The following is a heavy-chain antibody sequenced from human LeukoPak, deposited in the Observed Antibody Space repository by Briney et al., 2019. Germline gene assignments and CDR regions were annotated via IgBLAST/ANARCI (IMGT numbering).Heavy chain of an antibody. V-gene: IGHV1-69*01. J-gene: IGHJ4*02. CDR3: ARERGDCSSTSCYLSSRFDY. D-gene: IGHD2-2*01. Sequence: GSSVKVSCKASGGTFSSYAISWVRQAPGQRLEWMGGIIPIFGTANYAQKFQGRVTITADESTSTAYMELSSLRSEDTAVYYCARERGDCSSTSCYLSSRFDYWGQGTLVTVSS. CDR2: IIPIFGTA. CDR1: GGTFSSYA.